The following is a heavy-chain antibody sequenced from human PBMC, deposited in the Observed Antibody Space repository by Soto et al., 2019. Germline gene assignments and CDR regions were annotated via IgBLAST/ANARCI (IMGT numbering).Heavy chain of an antibody. J-gene: IGHJ5*02. CDR3: ARAGGGERYNWFDP. V-gene: IGHV4-59*01. CDR1: GGSISSYY. Sequence: SETLSLTCTVSGGSISSYYWSWIRQPPGKGLEWIGYIYYSGITNYNPSLKSRVTISVVTSKNQFSLELSSVTASDTAVYYCARAGGGERYNWFDPWGQGTLVTSPQ. CDR2: IYYSGIT. D-gene: IGHD7-27*01.